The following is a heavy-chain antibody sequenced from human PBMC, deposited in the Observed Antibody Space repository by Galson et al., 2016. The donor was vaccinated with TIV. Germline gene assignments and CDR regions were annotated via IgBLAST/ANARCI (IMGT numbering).Heavy chain of an antibody. V-gene: IGHV5-51*01. CDR3: ARLSNGCSD. CDR1: GYAFSSYW. CDR2: IDPGDSEA. J-gene: IGHJ4*02. Sequence: KVSCKGFGYAFSSYWIGWVRQMPGKGLEWLGIIDPGDSEASYTPYFQGRVTMSADKSISTAYMQLNRLKFSDTAMYYCARLSNGCSDWGQGTLVTVSS. D-gene: IGHD2-15*01.